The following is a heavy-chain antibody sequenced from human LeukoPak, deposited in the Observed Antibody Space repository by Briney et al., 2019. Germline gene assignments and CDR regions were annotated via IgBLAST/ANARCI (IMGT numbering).Heavy chain of an antibody. CDR3: ARAPVVYDFWSGYFRPPFDY. CDR1: GDSVSSNSAA. Sequence: SQTLSLTCAISGDSVSSNSAAWNWIRQSPSRGLEWLGRTYYRSKWYNDYAVSVKSRITINPDTSKNQSSLQLNSVTPEDTAVYYCARAPVVYDFWSGYFRPPFDYWGQGTLVTVSS. CDR2: TYYRSKWYN. V-gene: IGHV6-1*01. J-gene: IGHJ4*02. D-gene: IGHD3-3*01.